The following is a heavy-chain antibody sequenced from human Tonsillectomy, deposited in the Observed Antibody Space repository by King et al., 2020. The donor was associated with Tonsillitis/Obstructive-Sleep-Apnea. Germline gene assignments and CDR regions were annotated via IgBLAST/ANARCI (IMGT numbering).Heavy chain of an antibody. CDR2: IYHSGST. J-gene: IGHJ6*03. D-gene: IGHD6-13*01. V-gene: IGHV4-59*01. CDR1: GGSISSYY. CDR3: AGVIAAAGNYYYYYMDV. Sequence: QLQESGPGLVKPSETLSLTCTVSGGSISSYYWSWIRQPPGKGLEWIGYIYHSGSTNNNPSLKSRVTISVDTSKNQFSLKLSSVTPADTAVYYCAGVIAAAGNYYYYYMDVWGKGTTVTVSS.